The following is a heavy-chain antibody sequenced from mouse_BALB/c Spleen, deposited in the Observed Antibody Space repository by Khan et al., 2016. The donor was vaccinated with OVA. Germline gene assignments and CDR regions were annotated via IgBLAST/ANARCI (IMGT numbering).Heavy chain of an antibody. CDR2: IWGDGST. V-gene: IGHV2-3*01. CDR1: GFSLTTYG. J-gene: IGHJ4*01. Sequence: QVQLKESGPGLVAPSQRLSITCTVSGFSLTTYGVTWVRQPPGKSLEWLGVIWGDGSTNYHSALISRLRISKDDSKSQVFLKLNSLLTDDTATYYCAKPPSMTLYAMDYWGQGTSFTVSS. CDR3: AKPPSMTLYAMDY.